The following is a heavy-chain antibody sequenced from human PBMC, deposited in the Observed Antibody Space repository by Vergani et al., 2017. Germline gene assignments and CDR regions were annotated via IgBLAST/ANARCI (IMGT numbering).Heavy chain of an antibody. CDR1: GGSISSSSYY. CDR2: IYYSGST. CDR3: AMRGLWFGELSWFDP. D-gene: IGHD3-10*01. Sequence: QLQLQESGPGLVKPSETLSLTCTVSGGSISSSSYYWGWIRQPPGKGLEWIGSIYYSGSTYYNPSLKSRVTISVDTAKNQFSLKLSSVTAADTAVYYCAMRGLWFGELSWFDPWGQGTLVTVSS. J-gene: IGHJ5*02. V-gene: IGHV4-39*01.